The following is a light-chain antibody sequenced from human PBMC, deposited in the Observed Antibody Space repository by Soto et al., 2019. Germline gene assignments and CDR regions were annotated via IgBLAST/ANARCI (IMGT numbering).Light chain of an antibody. CDR3: GSWDSSLSAYV. V-gene: IGLV1-51*01. J-gene: IGLJ1*01. Sequence: HYVLTQPHSVSAAPGQEVTISCFGSSSNIGGNSVSWYQQLPGTAPKLLIYDDNKLPSGIPDRFSGSKSGTSATLGITGFQTGDEADYYCGSWDSSLSAYVFGTGTKVTVL. CDR1: SSNIGGNS. CDR2: DDN.